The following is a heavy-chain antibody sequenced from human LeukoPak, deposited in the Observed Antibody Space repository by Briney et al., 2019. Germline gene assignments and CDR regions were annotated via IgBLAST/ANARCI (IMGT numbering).Heavy chain of an antibody. D-gene: IGHD6-13*01. CDR2: MNPNSGST. Sequence: ASVKVSCKASGFTFTSHDYNWVRQATGQGLEWMGWMNPNSGSTGYAQKFQGRVTMTRDTSITTVYMELSSLTSEDTAVYYCARDAQGAAAADDSFDIWGRGTMVTVSS. CDR1: GFTFTSHD. CDR3: ARDAQGAAAADDSFDI. J-gene: IGHJ3*02. V-gene: IGHV1-8*01.